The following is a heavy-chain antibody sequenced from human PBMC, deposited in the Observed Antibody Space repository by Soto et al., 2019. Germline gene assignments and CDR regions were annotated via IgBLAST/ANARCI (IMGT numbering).Heavy chain of an antibody. CDR3: ARGRYYDFWSGYLSGFDY. CDR2: IYYSGST. V-gene: IGHV4-31*03. J-gene: IGHJ4*02. CDR1: GGSISSGGYY. D-gene: IGHD3-3*01. Sequence: QVQLQESGPGLVKPSQTLSLTCTVSGGSISSGGYYWSWIRQHPGKGLEWIGYIYYSGSTYYNPSLKRRVTISVDTSKNQFSLKLSSVTAADTAVYYCARGRYYDFWSGYLSGFDYWGQGTLVTVSS.